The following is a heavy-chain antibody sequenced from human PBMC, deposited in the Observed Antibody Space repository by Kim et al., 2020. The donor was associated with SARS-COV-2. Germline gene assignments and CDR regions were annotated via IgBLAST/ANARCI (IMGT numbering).Heavy chain of an antibody. CDR3: ASLKGSGSPGWFDP. D-gene: IGHD3-10*01. Sequence: SETLSLTCAVYGGSFSGYYWSWIRQPPGKGLEWIGEINHSGSTNYNPSLKSRVTISVDTSKNQFSLKLSSVTAADTAVYYCASLKGSGSPGWFDPWGQGTLVTVSS. V-gene: IGHV4-34*01. CDR2: INHSGST. CDR1: GGSFSGYY. J-gene: IGHJ5*02.